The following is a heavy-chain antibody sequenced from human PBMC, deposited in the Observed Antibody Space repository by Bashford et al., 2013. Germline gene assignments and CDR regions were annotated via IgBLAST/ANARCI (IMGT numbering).Heavy chain of an antibody. J-gene: IGHJ4*02. V-gene: IGHV3-23*01. D-gene: IGHD2-15*01. Sequence: VRQAPGKGLQWVSTISDRGHRTYYAESVKGRFTIARDNSKRILYLQMNSLRVEDTAAYYCVKDWGRKDCKSGTCLAYWGQGTQVTVSS. CDR3: VKDWGRKDCKSGTCLAY. CDR2: ISDRGHRT.